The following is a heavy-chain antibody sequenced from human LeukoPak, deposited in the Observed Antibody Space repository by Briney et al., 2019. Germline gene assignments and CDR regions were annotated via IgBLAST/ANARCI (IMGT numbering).Heavy chain of an antibody. Sequence: ASVKVSCKASGYTFTAFGISWVRQAPGQGLQWMGWISGYNGKTKYSQEFQGRVTMTTDTSTSTAYMELRSLRSDDTAVYYCARRPKYSSSRYDAFDIWGQGTMVTVSS. V-gene: IGHV1-18*01. CDR1: GYTFTAFG. CDR3: ARRPKYSSSRYDAFDI. J-gene: IGHJ3*02. D-gene: IGHD6-6*01. CDR2: ISGYNGKT.